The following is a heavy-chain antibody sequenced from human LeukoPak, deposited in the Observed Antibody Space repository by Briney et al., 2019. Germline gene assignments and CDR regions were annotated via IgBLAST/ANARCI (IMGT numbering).Heavy chain of an antibody. V-gene: IGHV4-59*08. CDR1: GGSISSYY. CDR2: IYYSVST. J-gene: IGHJ4*02. Sequence: SETLSLTCTVSGGSISSYYWSWIRQPPGKGLEWIGYIYYSVSTNYNPSLKSRVTISVDTSQNQFSLRLTSVPAADTAAYYCARTFYGSGTYYTAPPFDYWGQGTLVTVSS. CDR3: ARTFYGSGTYYTAPPFDY. D-gene: IGHD3-10*01.